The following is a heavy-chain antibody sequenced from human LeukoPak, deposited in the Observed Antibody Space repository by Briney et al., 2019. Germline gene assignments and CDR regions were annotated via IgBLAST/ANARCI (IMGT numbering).Heavy chain of an antibody. Sequence: GGSLRLSCAASGFTFSTYGMHWVRQAPGKGLEWVAVISYDGSNKYYADSVKGRFTISRDNSKNTLYLQMNSLRAEDTAVYYCAKSRYSSGWDFDCWGQGTLVTVSP. D-gene: IGHD6-19*01. CDR3: AKSRYSSGWDFDC. J-gene: IGHJ4*02. V-gene: IGHV3-30*18. CDR1: GFTFSTYG. CDR2: ISYDGSNK.